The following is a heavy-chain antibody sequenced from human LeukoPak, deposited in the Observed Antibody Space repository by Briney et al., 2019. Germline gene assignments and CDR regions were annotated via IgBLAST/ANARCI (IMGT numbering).Heavy chain of an antibody. V-gene: IGHV3-23*01. CDR2: ISGSGGST. Sequence: GGSLRLSCAASGFTLSSYAMSWVRQAPGKGLEWVSAISGSGGSTYYADSVKGRFTISRDNSKNTLYLQMNSLRAEDTAVYYCAKESLIADSGYDFDYWGQGTLVTVSS. D-gene: IGHD5-12*01. CDR1: GFTLSSYA. J-gene: IGHJ4*02. CDR3: AKESLIADSGYDFDY.